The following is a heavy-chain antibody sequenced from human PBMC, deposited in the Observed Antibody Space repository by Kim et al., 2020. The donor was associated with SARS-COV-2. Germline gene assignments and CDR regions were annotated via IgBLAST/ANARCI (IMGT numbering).Heavy chain of an antibody. D-gene: IGHD6-13*01. V-gene: IGHV1-8*01. CDR3: ARAGYSSSGDFDY. Sequence: YAQKFQGRVTMTRNTSISTAYMELSSLRSEDTAVYYCARAGYSSSGDFDYWGQGTLVTVSS. J-gene: IGHJ4*02.